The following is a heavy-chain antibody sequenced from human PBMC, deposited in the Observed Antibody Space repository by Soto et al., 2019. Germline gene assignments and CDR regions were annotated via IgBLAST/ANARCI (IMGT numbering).Heavy chain of an antibody. CDR2: ISYDGSNK. CDR1: GFTFSSYG. CDR3: AKVGAVASRKYWYFDL. V-gene: IGHV3-30*18. D-gene: IGHD6-19*01. Sequence: QVQLVESGGGVVQPGRSLRLSCAASGFTFSSYGMHWVRQAPGKGLEWVAVISYDGSNKYYADSVKGRFTISRDNSKNTLYLQMNSLRAEDTAVYYCAKVGAVASRKYWYFDLWGRGTLVTVSS. J-gene: IGHJ2*01.